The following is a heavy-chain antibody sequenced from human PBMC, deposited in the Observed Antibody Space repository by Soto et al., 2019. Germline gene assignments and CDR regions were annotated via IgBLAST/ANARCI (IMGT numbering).Heavy chain of an antibody. D-gene: IGHD1-1*01. CDR1: GGSVNSDSYY. V-gene: IGHV4-61*01. Sequence: PSETLSLTCTVSGGSVNSDSYYWRWIRQPPGRGLEWIGYIYYTGSTNYNPSLKSRVTISVDTSRNQFSLKLSSVTAADTAVYYCAREFSNSPEAFDSWGQGSLVTVSS. CDR2: IYYTGST. CDR3: AREFSNSPEAFDS. J-gene: IGHJ4*02.